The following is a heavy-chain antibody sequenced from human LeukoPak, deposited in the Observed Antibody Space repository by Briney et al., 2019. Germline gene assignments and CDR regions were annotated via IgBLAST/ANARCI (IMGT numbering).Heavy chain of an antibody. CDR1: GFTFSSYA. Sequence: PGGSLRLSCAASGFTFSSYAMHWVRQAPGKGLEYVSAISSNGGSTYYANSVKGRFTISRDNSKNTLYLQMGSLRAEDMAVYYCARPDLIEGAFDIWGQGTMVTASS. CDR2: ISSNGGST. V-gene: IGHV3-64*01. D-gene: IGHD2-21*01. J-gene: IGHJ3*02. CDR3: ARPDLIEGAFDI.